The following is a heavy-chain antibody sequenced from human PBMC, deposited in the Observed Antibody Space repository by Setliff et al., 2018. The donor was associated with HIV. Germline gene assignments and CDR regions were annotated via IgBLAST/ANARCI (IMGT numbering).Heavy chain of an antibody. J-gene: IGHJ4*02. CDR3: ARRPGSGYGYFDY. D-gene: IGHD5-12*01. CDR2: FGNSGDTT. V-gene: IGHV3-23*01. Sequence: GGSLRLSCAASGLNFSTYVVNWIRQAPGKGLEWVSVFGNSGDTTYYTDSVKGRFTISRDNSKNTLFLQMNSLRAEDTAVYYCARRPGSGYGYFDYWGPGTLVTVSS. CDR1: GLNFSTYV.